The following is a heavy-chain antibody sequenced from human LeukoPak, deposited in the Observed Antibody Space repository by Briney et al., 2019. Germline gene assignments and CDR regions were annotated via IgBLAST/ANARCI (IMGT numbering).Heavy chain of an antibody. CDR2: TYYRSKWYNDYEWYN. CDR1: GDSVSSNSAT. D-gene: IGHD3-22*01. Sequence: SQTLSLTCAISGDSVSSNSATWNWIRQSPSRGLEWLGRTYYRSKWYNDYEWYNDYAVSVRSRITINPDTSKNQFSLQLNSVTPEDTAVYYCALLPSHRGDSSGPWGQGTLVTVSS. CDR3: ALLPSHRGDSSGP. V-gene: IGHV6-1*01. J-gene: IGHJ5*02.